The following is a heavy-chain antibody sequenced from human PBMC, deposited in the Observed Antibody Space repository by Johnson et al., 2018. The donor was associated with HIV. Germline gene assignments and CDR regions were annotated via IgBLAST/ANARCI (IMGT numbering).Heavy chain of an antibody. CDR2: ISYDGSNK. Sequence: QVQLVESGGGVVQPGRSLRLSCAASGFTFSSYAMHWVRQAPGKGLEWVAVISYDGSNKYYADSVKGRFTISRDNSKNTLYVQVNSLRADDTALYYCAKVFKVRVAGAFAIWDQGTIVTVSS. D-gene: IGHD6-19*01. CDR3: AKVFKVRVAGAFAI. V-gene: IGHV3-30-3*01. J-gene: IGHJ3*02. CDR1: GFTFSSYA.